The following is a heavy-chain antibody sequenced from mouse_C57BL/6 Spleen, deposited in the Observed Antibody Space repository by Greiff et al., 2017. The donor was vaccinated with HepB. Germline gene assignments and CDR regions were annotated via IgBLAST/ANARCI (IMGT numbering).Heavy chain of an antibody. D-gene: IGHD1-1*01. CDR1: GYTFTSYW. Sequence: QVQLQQPGAELVRPGTSVKLSCKASGYTFTSYWMHWVKQRPGQGLEWIGVIDPSDSYTNYHQKFKGKATLTVDTSSSTAYMQLSSLTSEDSAVYYCARWSYYGSSYAWFAYWGQGTLVTVSA. J-gene: IGHJ3*01. CDR2: IDPSDSYT. CDR3: ARWSYYGSSYAWFAY. V-gene: IGHV1-59*01.